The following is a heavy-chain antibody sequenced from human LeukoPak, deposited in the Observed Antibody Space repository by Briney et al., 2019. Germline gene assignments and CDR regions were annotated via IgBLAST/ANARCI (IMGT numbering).Heavy chain of an antibody. D-gene: IGHD3-3*01. V-gene: IGHV3-21*01. CDR3: ARDAHYDFWSGYYSTWPLGY. Sequence: GGSLRLSCAASGFTFSSYSINWVRQAPGKGLEGVSSISSSISYIYYAHSVKGRFTISRDNAKNSLYLQMNSLRAEDTAVYYCARDAHYDFWSGYYSTWPLGYWGQGTLVTVSS. CDR1: GFTFSSYS. J-gene: IGHJ4*02. CDR2: ISSSISYI.